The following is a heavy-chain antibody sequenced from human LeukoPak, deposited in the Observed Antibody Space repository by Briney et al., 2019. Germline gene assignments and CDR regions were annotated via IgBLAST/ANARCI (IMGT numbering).Heavy chain of an antibody. CDR2: INPNSGDT. V-gene: IGHV1-2*02. Sequence: ASVKVSCKASGYTFTDHYIQWVRQAPGQGLEWMGWINPNSGDTNYAQKFQGRVTLSRDTSISTAFMDLSRPTSDHTAVYHCARDQGGMVVVRTTNWYFDLWGRGTLVTVSS. CDR1: GYTFTDHY. D-gene: IGHD2-2*01. J-gene: IGHJ2*01. CDR3: ARDQGGMVVVRTTNWYFDL.